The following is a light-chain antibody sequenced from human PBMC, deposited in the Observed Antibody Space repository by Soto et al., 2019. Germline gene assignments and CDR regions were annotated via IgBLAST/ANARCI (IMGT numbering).Light chain of an antibody. CDR2: SAS. V-gene: IGKV3D-15*01. Sequence: EIVLTQSPATLSVSPGERATLSCRASQSVNIDLVWYQQKPGQAPKLLMFSASARDTGIPARFIGGGSETEFTLTISSLQPEDSAVYYCQKYNTWPFTFGPGTKVDIK. CDR1: QSVNID. CDR3: QKYNTWPFT. J-gene: IGKJ3*01.